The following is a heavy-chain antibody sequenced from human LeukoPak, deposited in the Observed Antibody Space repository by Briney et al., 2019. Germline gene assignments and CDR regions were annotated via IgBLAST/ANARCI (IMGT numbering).Heavy chain of an antibody. J-gene: IGHJ4*02. D-gene: IGHD1-26*01. Sequence: GESLKISCKGSGYSFSNYWIGWVRQMPGKGLEWMGIIYPGDSDTRYSPSFQGHVTISADNSISTAYLQWSSLKASDTAVYYCATYSGVWDLLNWGQGTLVAVSS. CDR3: ATYSGVWDLLN. CDR1: GYSFSNYW. V-gene: IGHV5-51*01. CDR2: IYPGDSDT.